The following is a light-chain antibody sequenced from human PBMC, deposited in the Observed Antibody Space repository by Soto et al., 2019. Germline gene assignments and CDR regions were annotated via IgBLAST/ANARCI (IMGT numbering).Light chain of an antibody. Sequence: EVVLTQSPATLSLSPGERATLSCRASESIGNYLAWYQQKLGQAPKLLIYDASHRAIGIPCRFSGDGSGSDFTLTISILEPEDFAVYYCQWRSDWPPRLTFGGGTKVEIK. CDR3: QWRSDWPPRLT. CDR1: ESIGNY. V-gene: IGKV3-11*01. J-gene: IGKJ4*01. CDR2: DAS.